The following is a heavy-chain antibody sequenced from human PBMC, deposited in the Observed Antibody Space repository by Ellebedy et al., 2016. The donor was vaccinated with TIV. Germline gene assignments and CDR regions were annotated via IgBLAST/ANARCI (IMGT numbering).Heavy chain of an antibody. CDR2: ISSSSSTI. V-gene: IGHV3-48*02. D-gene: IGHD3-9*01. Sequence: GESLKISCAASGFTFSSYSMNWVRQAPGKGLEWVSYISSSSSTIYYADSVKGRFTISRDNAKNSLYLQMNSLRDEDTAVYYCARDSMYYDILTGYDYYYGMDVWGQGTTVTVSS. CDR1: GFTFSSYS. CDR3: ARDSMYYDILTGYDYYYGMDV. J-gene: IGHJ6*02.